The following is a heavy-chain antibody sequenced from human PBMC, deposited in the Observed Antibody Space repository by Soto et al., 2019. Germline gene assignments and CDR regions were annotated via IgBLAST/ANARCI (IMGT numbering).Heavy chain of an antibody. V-gene: IGHV3-23*01. D-gene: IGHD2-2*01. Sequence: GGSLRLSCAASGFTFSGYGMSWVRQTPGKGLEWVSVISGFGDITHYADSVKGRFTISRDNSKNTLFLQMNSLRAEDTAIYYCAKVLCGSSSCANDYWGQGTLVTVSS. CDR1: GFTFSGYG. CDR2: ISGFGDIT. CDR3: AKVLCGSSSCANDY. J-gene: IGHJ4*02.